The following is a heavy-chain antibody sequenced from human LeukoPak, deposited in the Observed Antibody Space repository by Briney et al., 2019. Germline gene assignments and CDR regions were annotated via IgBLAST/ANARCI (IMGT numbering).Heavy chain of an antibody. D-gene: IGHD2-15*01. J-gene: IGHJ5*02. CDR3: ARQVATGDWFDP. Sequence: SETLSLTCTVSGGSISSYYWSWIRQSPGKGLEWIGYIYYSGSTNYNPSLKSRVTISVDTSKNQFSLKLSSVTAADTAVYYCARQVATGDWFDPWGQGTLVTVSS. V-gene: IGHV4-59*08. CDR2: IYYSGST. CDR1: GGSISSYY.